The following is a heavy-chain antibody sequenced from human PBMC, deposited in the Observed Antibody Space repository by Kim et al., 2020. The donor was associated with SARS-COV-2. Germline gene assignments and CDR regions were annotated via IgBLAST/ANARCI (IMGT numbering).Heavy chain of an antibody. CDR1: GYTFTSYG. V-gene: IGHV1-18*01. CDR2: ISAYNGNT. Sequence: ASVKVSCKASGYTFTSYGISWVRQAPGQGLEWMGWISAYNGNTNYAQKLQGRVTMTTDTSTSTAYMELRSLRSDDTAVYYCARDFGGIGDFWSGYYTAVSWFDPWGQGTLVTVSS. CDR3: ARDFGGIGDFWSGYYTAVSWFDP. J-gene: IGHJ5*02. D-gene: IGHD3-3*01.